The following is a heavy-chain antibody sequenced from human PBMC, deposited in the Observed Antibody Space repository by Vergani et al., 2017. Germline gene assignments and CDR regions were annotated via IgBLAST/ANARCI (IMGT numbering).Heavy chain of an antibody. D-gene: IGHD2-15*01. Sequence: EVQLVQSGAEVKKPGESLKISCKGSGYSFTSYWIGWVRQMPGKGLEWMGIIYPGDSDTRYSQSFQGQVTISADKSISTAYLQWSSLKASDTAMYYCARHGMGDIVVVVAASDYYYGMDVWGQGTTVTVSS. J-gene: IGHJ6*02. V-gene: IGHV5-51*01. CDR2: IYPGDSDT. CDR1: GYSFTSYW. CDR3: ARHGMGDIVVVVAASDYYYGMDV.